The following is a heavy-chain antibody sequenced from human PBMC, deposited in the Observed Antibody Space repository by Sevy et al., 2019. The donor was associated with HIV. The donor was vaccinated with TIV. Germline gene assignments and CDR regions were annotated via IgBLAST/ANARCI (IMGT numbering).Heavy chain of an antibody. V-gene: IGHV3-30*18. D-gene: IGHD6-19*01. Sequence: GGSLRLSCAASGFTFSSYGMHWVRQAPGKGLEWVAVISYDGSNKYYADSVKGRFTMSRDNSKNTLYLQMNSLRAEDTAVYYCAKGGSWGSSGPIDYWGQGTLVTVSS. CDR2: ISYDGSNK. CDR3: AKGGSWGSSGPIDY. J-gene: IGHJ4*02. CDR1: GFTFSSYG.